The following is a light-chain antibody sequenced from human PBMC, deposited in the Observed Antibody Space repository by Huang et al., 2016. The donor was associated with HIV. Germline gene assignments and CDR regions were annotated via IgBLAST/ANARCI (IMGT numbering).Light chain of an antibody. CDR2: DAS. CDR3: QQYNKWPRT. J-gene: IGKJ1*01. V-gene: IGKV3D-15*01. CDR1: QHLGSN. Sequence: DILMTQSPVTLSVPPGERATLSCRASQHLGSNLAWYQQKPRHPPRLLIYDASTRATGSPARFSVSVSKTDFNLTIDSLQSEDSALYFCQQYNKWPRTFGQGTKLEIK.